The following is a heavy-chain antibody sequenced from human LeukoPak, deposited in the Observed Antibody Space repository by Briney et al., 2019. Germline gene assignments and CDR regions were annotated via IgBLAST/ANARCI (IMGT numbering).Heavy chain of an antibody. D-gene: IGHD3-10*01. CDR3: ARGLKVTMVRGVIGYYYYMDV. CDR2: MNPNSGNT. CDR1: GYTFTSYG. V-gene: IGHV1-8*03. J-gene: IGHJ6*03. Sequence: GASVKVSCKASGYTFTSYGISWVRQAPGQGLEWMGWMNPNSGNTGYAQKFQGRVTITRNTSISTAYMELSSLRSEDTAVYYCARGLKVTMVRGVIGYYYYMDVWGKGTTVTVSS.